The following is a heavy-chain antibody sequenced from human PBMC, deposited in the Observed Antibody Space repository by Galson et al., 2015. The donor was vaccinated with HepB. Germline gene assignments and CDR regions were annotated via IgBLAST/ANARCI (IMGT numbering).Heavy chain of an antibody. V-gene: IGHV3-7*03. Sequence: SLRLSCAASGFTFTNYWMSWVRQAPGKGLEWVANIKQDGSEKYYVDSVKGRFTTSRDNAKNSLLLHMNSLRADDTAIYYCARRRCDSTSCFVDYWGQGTLVTVSS. CDR3: ARRRCDSTSCFVDY. D-gene: IGHD2-2*01. J-gene: IGHJ4*02. CDR2: IKQDGSEK. CDR1: GFTFTNYW.